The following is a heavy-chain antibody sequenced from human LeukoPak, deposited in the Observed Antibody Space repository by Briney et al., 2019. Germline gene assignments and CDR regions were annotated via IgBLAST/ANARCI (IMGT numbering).Heavy chain of an antibody. J-gene: IGHJ4*02. CDR1: GGSISSSSYY. Sequence: SETLSLTCTVSGGSISSSSYYWGWIRQPPGKGLEWIGSIYYSGSTYYNPSLKSRVTISVDTSKNQFSLKLSSVTAADTAVYYCEGVPAATPIDYWGQGTLVTVSS. CDR3: EGVPAATPIDY. V-gene: IGHV4-39*01. D-gene: IGHD2-2*01. CDR2: IYYSGST.